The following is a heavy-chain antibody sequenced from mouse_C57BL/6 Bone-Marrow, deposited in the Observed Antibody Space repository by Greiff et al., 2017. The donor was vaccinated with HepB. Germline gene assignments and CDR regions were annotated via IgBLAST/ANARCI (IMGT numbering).Heavy chain of an antibody. CDR1: GYTFTSYW. CDR2: IDPNSGGT. V-gene: IGHV1-72*01. CDR3: ARRDDGYSLFDY. Sequence: QQSCTAPGYTFTSYWMHWVKQRPGRGLEWIGRIDPNSGGTKYNEKFKSKATLTVDKPSSTTYMQLSSLTSEDSAVYYYARRDDGYSLFDYWGRGTTLTVSS. D-gene: IGHD2-3*01. J-gene: IGHJ2*01.